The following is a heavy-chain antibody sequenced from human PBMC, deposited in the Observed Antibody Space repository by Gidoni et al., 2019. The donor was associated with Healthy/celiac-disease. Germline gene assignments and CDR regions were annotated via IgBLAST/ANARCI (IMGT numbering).Heavy chain of an antibody. Sequence: EVQLVESGGGLVQPGGSLRLSRAASGFTCSSYSMNWVRQAPGKGLEWVSYISSSSSTIYYADSVKGRFTISRDNAKNSLYLQMNSLRDEDTAVYYCARDTGLLWFGELNYWGQGTLVTVSS. CDR1: GFTCSSYS. D-gene: IGHD3-10*01. CDR2: ISSSSSTI. CDR3: ARDTGLLWFGELNY. J-gene: IGHJ4*02. V-gene: IGHV3-48*02.